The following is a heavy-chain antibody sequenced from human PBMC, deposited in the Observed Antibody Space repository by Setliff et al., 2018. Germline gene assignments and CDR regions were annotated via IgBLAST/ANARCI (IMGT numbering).Heavy chain of an antibody. CDR2: ISAYNGNT. CDR3: ARCRDYYDSSGYYPGAFDI. Sequence: AASVKVSCKASGYTFTSYGISWVRQAPGQGLEWMGWISAYNGNTNYAQKLQGRVTMTTDTSTSTAYMELRSLRSDDTAVYYCARCRDYYDSSGYYPGAFDIWGQGTMVTVSS. D-gene: IGHD3-22*01. V-gene: IGHV1-18*01. CDR1: GYTFTSYG. J-gene: IGHJ3*02.